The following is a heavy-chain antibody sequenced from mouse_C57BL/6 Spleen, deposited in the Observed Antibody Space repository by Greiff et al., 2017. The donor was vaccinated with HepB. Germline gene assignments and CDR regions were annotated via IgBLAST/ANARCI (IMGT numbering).Heavy chain of an antibody. CDR2: IDPETGGT. Sequence: QVQLQQSGAELVRPGASVTLSCKASGYTFTDYEMHWVKQTPVHGLEWIGAIDPETGGTAYNQKFKGKAILTADKSSSTAYMELRSLTSEDSAVYYCTRGELRLAFAYWGQGTLVTVSA. CDR3: TRGELRLAFAY. V-gene: IGHV1-15*01. CDR1: GYTFTDYE. J-gene: IGHJ3*01. D-gene: IGHD3-2*02.